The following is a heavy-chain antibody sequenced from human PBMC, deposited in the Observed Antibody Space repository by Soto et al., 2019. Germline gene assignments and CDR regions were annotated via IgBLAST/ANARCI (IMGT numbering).Heavy chain of an antibody. V-gene: IGHV1-46*01. D-gene: IGHD3-3*01. J-gene: IGHJ6*02. CDR3: ARDGPPTTTGVGPSYTMDV. CDR2: INPSGGRI. CDR1: GYTFTSYQ. Sequence: QMQLVQSGAEVKKPGASVKVSRKASGYTFTSYQMHWVRQAPGQGLEWMGIINPSGGRITYAPRFQGRVMMTRDTSTNTVYMELRSLRSEDTAVYYCARDGPPTTTGVGPSYTMDVWGQGTTVTVS.